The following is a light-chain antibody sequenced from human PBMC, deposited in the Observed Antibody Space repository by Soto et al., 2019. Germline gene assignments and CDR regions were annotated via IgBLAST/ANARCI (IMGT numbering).Light chain of an antibody. J-gene: IGLJ2*01. V-gene: IGLV1-40*01. CDR1: SSNIGAGYD. Sequence: QSVLTQPPSVSGAPGQRVIISCTGSSSNIGAGYDVHWYQQVPGTAPKLLIYGNNNRPSGIPDRFSGSRSGASASLAITGLQAEDEADYHCSSYGGSNNVVFGGGTKLTVL. CDR3: SSYGGSNNVV. CDR2: GNN.